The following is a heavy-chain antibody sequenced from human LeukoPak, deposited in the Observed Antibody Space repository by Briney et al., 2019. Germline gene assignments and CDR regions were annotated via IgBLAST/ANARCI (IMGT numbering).Heavy chain of an antibody. Sequence: ASVKVSCKASGYTFTDSYMHWVRQAPGQGLEWMGWINPNGGGTNYAQKFQDRVTMTRDTSISTAYMEVSSLRSDDTAVYYCARDRGTTATTVFDFDYWGPGTVVTVSS. CDR2: INPNGGGT. CDR1: GYTFTDSY. D-gene: IGHD1-1*01. J-gene: IGHJ4*02. CDR3: ARDRGTTATTVFDFDY. V-gene: IGHV1-2*02.